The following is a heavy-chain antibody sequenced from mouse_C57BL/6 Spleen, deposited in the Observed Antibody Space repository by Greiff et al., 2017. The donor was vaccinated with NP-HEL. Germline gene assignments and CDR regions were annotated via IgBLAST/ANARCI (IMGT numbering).Heavy chain of an antibody. V-gene: IGHV1-50*01. D-gene: IGHD1-1*01. Sequence: QVQLQQPGAELVKPGASVKLSCKASGYTFTSYWMQWVKQRPGQGLEWIGEIDPSDSYTNYNQKFKGKATLTVDTSSSTAYMQLSSLTSKDSAVYYCATYYGSRTGYWGQGTTLTVSS. CDR3: ATYYGSRTGY. CDR2: IDPSDSYT. J-gene: IGHJ2*01. CDR1: GYTFTSYW.